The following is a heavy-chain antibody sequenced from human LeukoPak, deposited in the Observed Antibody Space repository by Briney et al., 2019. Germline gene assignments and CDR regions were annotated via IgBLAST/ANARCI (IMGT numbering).Heavy chain of an antibody. CDR2: ISSSGSTI. D-gene: IGHD1-26*01. J-gene: IGHJ2*01. V-gene: IGHV3-48*03. CDR3: ARDSGSYPSGLFDL. Sequence: GGSLRLSCAASGFTFSSYEMNWVRQALGKGLEWVSYISSSGSTIYYADSVKGRFTISRDDAKNSLYLQMNSLRAEDTAVYYCARDSGSYPSGLFDLWGRGTLVTVSS. CDR1: GFTFSSYE.